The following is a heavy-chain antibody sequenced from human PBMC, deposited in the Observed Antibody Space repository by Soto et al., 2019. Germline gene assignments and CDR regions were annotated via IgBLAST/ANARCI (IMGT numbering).Heavy chain of an antibody. CDR2: ISYDGSNQ. V-gene: IGHV3-30-3*01. CDR1: GFTFRSYA. Sequence: QVQLMESGGGVVQPGRSLRLSCAASGFTFRSYAMHWVRQAPGKGLECVAVISYDGSNQFYRDYLKGRFTISRDNSKNTPYLQINTLRYDDTAVYYCARGDREDIAVVLGVRPGEYGVDVWGQGTTITVSS. D-gene: IGHD2-15*01. J-gene: IGHJ6*02. CDR3: ARGDREDIAVVLGVRPGEYGVDV.